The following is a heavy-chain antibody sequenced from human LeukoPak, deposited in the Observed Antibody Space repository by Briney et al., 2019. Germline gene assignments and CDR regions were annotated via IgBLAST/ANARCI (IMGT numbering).Heavy chain of an antibody. D-gene: IGHD1-1*01. CDR3: ARRNWNDQYYYYGMDV. J-gene: IGHJ6*02. CDR1: GFTFSTYV. CDR2: ISDSGGST. Sequence: GGSLRLSCAASGFTFSTYVMNWVRQAPGKGLEWVSVISDSGGSTYSADSVRGRFTISRDNSKNTPYLQMNSLRAEDTAVYYCARRNWNDQYYYYGMDVWGPGTTVTVSS. V-gene: IGHV3-23*01.